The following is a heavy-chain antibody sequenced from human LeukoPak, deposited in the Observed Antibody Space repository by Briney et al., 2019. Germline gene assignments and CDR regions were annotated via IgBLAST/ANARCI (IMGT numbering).Heavy chain of an antibody. Sequence: GGSLRLXCAASGFTCSSYAMRWVRRAPGKGLEWVSAISGSGGSTYYADSVKGRFTISRDNSKNTLYLQMNSLRAEDTAVYYCAKDPMGATNWGQGTLVTVSS. CDR3: AKDPMGATN. D-gene: IGHD1-26*01. CDR2: ISGSGGST. CDR1: GFTCSSYA. V-gene: IGHV3-23*01. J-gene: IGHJ4*02.